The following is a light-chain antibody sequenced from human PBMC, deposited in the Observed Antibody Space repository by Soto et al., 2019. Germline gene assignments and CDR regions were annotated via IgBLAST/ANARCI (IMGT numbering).Light chain of an antibody. V-gene: IGKV3-20*01. CDR2: GAS. Sequence: EIVLTQSPGTLSLSPGERATLSCRASQSVTSDLAWYQQKPGQAPRLLIYGASNRATGIPDRFSGSGSGIDFTLTVSSLEPEDFAVYYCQHYGRSRTFGQGTKVEIK. J-gene: IGKJ1*01. CDR3: QHYGRSRT. CDR1: QSVTSD.